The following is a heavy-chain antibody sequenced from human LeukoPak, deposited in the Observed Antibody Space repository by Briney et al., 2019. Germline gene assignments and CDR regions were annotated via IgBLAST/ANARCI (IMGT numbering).Heavy chain of an antibody. D-gene: IGHD2-21*02. CDR1: GGSISSYY. V-gene: IGHV4-59*08. J-gene: IGHJ5*02. CDR3: ARRVTSNWFDP. CDR2: MHYSGST. Sequence: SETLSLTCTVSGGSISSYYWSWIRQPPGKGLEWIGYMHYSGSTNYNPSLKSRVTTSVDTSKNQFSLRLSSVTAADTAVYYCARRVTSNWFDPWGQGTLVTVSS.